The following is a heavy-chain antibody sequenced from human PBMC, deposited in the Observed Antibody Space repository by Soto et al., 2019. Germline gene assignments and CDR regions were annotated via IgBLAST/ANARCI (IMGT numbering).Heavy chain of an antibody. CDR1: GGTFSSYA. CDR2: IIPIFGTA. V-gene: IGHV1-69*13. CDR3: ARSVYYYDSSGPQDDAFDI. J-gene: IGHJ3*02. Sequence: SVKVSCKASGGTFSSYAISWVRQAPGQGLEWMGGIIPIFGTANYAQKFQGRVTITADESTSTAYMELSSLRSEDTAVYYCARSVYYYDSSGPQDDAFDIWGQGTMVT. D-gene: IGHD3-22*01.